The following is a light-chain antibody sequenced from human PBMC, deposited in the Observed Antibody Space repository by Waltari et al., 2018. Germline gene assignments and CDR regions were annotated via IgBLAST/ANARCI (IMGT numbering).Light chain of an antibody. CDR1: QIISTW. V-gene: IGKV1-5*03. J-gene: IGKJ3*01. CDR2: KAS. Sequence: DIQMTQSPSTLSASVGDRVTITCRASQIISTWLAWYQQKPGKAPKLLIYKASSLLSGFPSRFSGSGSGTEFTLTISSLQPDDFATYYCQQYNNNSPLTFGPGTKVDIK. CDR3: QQYNNNSPLT.